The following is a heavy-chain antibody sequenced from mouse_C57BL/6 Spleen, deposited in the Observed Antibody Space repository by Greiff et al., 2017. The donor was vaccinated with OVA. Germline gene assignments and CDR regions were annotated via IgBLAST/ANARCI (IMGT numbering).Heavy chain of an antibody. CDR1: GFTFSSYA. D-gene: IGHD1-3*01. CDR2: ISDGGSYT. J-gene: IGHJ4*01. CDR3: ARGDNYYAMDY. V-gene: IGHV5-4*03. Sequence: EVKLVESGGGLVKPGGSLKLSCAASGFTFSSYAMSWVRQTPEKRLEWVATISDGGSYTYYPDNVKGRFTISRDNAKNNLYLQMSHLTSEDTAMYYCARGDNYYAMDYWGQGTSVTVSS.